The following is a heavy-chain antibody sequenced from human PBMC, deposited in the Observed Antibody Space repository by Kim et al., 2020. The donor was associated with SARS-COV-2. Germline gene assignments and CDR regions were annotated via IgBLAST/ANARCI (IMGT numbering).Heavy chain of an antibody. CDR1: GFTFSDYD. J-gene: IGHJ4*02. D-gene: IGHD4-17*01. CDR2: ISSSSRYT. V-gene: IGHV3-11*03. Sequence: GGSLRLSCAASGFTFSDYDMSWVRQAPGKGLEWVSYISSSSRYTNYADSVKGRFTISRDNAKNSLYLQMNSLRVEDTAVYYCAATRNGDYEPCDYWGQGTLVTVSS. CDR3: AATRNGDYEPCDY.